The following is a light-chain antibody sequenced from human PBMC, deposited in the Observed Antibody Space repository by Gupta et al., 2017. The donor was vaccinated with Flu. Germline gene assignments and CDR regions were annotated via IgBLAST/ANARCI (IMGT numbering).Light chain of an antibody. Sequence: VSLGERATINCKSSQSGVYSYKSKDCFDWYQQKPGQPPKLLIYCASIRESGGTDGFSGSGSGKDFTHTISGLQDEDVAVYYRHQHYTNLSFGQGTKMEIK. CDR3: HQHYTNLS. CDR2: CAS. V-gene: IGKV4-1*01. CDR1: QSGVYSYKSKDC. J-gene: IGKJ2*01.